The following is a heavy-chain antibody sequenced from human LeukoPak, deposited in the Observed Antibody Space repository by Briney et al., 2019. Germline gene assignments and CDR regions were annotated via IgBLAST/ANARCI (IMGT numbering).Heavy chain of an antibody. CDR1: GLSFSNHG. V-gene: IGHV3-30*02. J-gene: IGHJ4*02. D-gene: IGHD3-22*01. Sequence: GGSLRLSCAASGLSFSNHGMHWVRQAPGKGLEWVTYIQYDGTNKYYADSVKGRFTISRDNSKNTLYLQMNSLRAEDSAVYYCAKDRNAYIGYDIDFWGQGTLLTVSS. CDR3: AKDRNAYIGYDIDF. CDR2: IQYDGTNK.